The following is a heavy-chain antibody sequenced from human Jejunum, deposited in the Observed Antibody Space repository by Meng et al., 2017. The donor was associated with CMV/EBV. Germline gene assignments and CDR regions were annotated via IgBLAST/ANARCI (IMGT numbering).Heavy chain of an antibody. CDR3: ARAGRDCSSTSCSNWYFDL. CDR1: SGCCY. CDR2: IYYSGST. D-gene: IGHD2-2*01. Sequence: SGCCYWTWSRQRPGKGLEWIGYIYYSGSTNYNPSLKSRVTVSLDTSKNQFSLKMNSVTAADTAVYYCARAGRDCSSTSCSNWYFDLWGRGTLVTVSS. J-gene: IGHJ2*01. V-gene: IGHV4-61*01.